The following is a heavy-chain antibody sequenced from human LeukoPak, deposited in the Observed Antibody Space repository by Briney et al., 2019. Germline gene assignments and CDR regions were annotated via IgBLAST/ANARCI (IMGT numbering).Heavy chain of an antibody. D-gene: IGHD6-13*01. J-gene: IGHJ4*02. CDR3: ARGPGIAAAGTISENDY. CDR1: GGSSSGYY. CDR2: INHSGST. Sequence: PSETLSLTCAVYGGSSSGYYWSWIRQPPGKGLEWIGEINHSGSTNYNPSLKSRVTISVDTSKNQFSLKLSSVTAADTAVYYCARGPGIAAAGTISENDYWGQGTLVTVSS. V-gene: IGHV4-34*01.